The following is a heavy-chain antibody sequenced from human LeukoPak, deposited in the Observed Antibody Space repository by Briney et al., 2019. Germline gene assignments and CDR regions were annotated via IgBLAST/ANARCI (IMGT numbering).Heavy chain of an antibody. J-gene: IGHJ5*02. Sequence: PGGSLRLSCAASGFTFNNYAMNWVRQTPGKGLEWVSAISDRGDNTYYTDSVKGRFTISRDNSKNTLYLQMNSLRAEDTAIYYCAKLLWFGAPLDPWGQGTLVTVSS. V-gene: IGHV3-23*01. CDR1: GFTFNNYA. D-gene: IGHD3-10*01. CDR2: ISDRGDNT. CDR3: AKLLWFGAPLDP.